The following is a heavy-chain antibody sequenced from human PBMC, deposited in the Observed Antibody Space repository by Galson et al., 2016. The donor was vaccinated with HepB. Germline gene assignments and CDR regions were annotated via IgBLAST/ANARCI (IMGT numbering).Heavy chain of an antibody. D-gene: IGHD3-10*01. J-gene: IGHJ5*01. V-gene: IGHV3-74*03. Sequence: SLRLSCAASGFPFSSYWMHWVRQDTGKGLMWVARINGDGTSTTYADSVRGRFTISRDNAKNTLYLQLKSLRPADTAVYYCARDRDRHYRHNCYDSWGQGTLVTVS. CDR3: ARDRDRHYRHNCYDS. CDR1: GFPFSSYW. CDR2: INGDGTST.